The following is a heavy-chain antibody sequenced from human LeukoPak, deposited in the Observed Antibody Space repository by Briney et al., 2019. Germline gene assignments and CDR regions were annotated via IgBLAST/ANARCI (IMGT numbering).Heavy chain of an antibody. CDR1: GGSFSGCY. CDR3: ATHYDSSGYYGDY. J-gene: IGHJ4*02. Sequence: SETLSLTCAVYGGSFSGCYWSWIRQPPGKGLEWIGEINHSGSTNYNPSLKSRVTISVDTSKNQFSLKLSSVTAADTAVYYCATHYDSSGYYGDYWGQGTLVTVSS. CDR2: INHSGST. V-gene: IGHV4-34*01. D-gene: IGHD3-22*01.